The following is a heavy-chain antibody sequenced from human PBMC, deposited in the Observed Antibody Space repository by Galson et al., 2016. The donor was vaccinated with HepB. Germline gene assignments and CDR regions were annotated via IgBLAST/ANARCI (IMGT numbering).Heavy chain of an antibody. CDR1: GXTFSXXX. Sequence: SLRLSCAASGXTFSXXXLNXVXQAXGKGLQWVSYISSSISTIYYADSVKGRFTISRDNAKNSVYLQMNSLRDEDTAVYYCAKELVRSAFDLWGQGTMVTVSS. CDR3: AKELVRSAFDL. D-gene: IGHD3-10*01. J-gene: IGHJ3*01. CDR2: ISSSISTI. V-gene: IGHV3-48*02.